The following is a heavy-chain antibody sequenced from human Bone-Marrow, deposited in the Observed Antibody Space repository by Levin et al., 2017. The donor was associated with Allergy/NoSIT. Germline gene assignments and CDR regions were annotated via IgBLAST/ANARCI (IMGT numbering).Heavy chain of an antibody. Sequence: PGGSLRLSCAASGFTFNNYAMHWVRLSPGKGLEWVSGITWNGDALDYADSVKGRFTISRDNAANSLFLQMNSLRPEDTALYFCSRGPTYYDNLLQGDFWGLGTLVTVSS. J-gene: IGHJ4*02. CDR1: GFTFNNYA. CDR3: SRGPTYYDNLLQGDF. D-gene: IGHD3-22*01. V-gene: IGHV3-9*01. CDR2: ITWNGDAL.